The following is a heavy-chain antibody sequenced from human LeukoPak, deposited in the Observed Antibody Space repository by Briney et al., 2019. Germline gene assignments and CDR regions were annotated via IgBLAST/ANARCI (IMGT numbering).Heavy chain of an antibody. CDR2: INPNSGGT. J-gene: IGHJ4*02. CDR1: GYTFTGYY. V-gene: IGHV1-2*02. Sequence: ASVKVSCKASGYTFTGYYMHWVRQAPGQGLEWMGWINPNSGGTNYAQKFQGRVTMTRDTSISTAYMELSRLRSDDTAVYYFRENQVYSSVNYYLFDYWAREPWSPSPQ. D-gene: IGHD3-22*01. CDR3: RENQVYSSVNYYLFDY.